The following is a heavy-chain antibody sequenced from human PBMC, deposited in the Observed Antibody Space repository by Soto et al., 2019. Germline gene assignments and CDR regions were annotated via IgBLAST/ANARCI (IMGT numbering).Heavy chain of an antibody. Sequence: QVQLVESGGGVVQPGRSLRLSCAACGFTFSSYAMHWVRQAPGKGLEWVAVISYDGSNKYYADSVKGRFTISRDNSKNTLNLQMNSLRAEDTAVYYCARVPSSSGRAHFDYWGQGTLVTVSS. D-gene: IGHD2-15*01. CDR3: ARVPSSSGRAHFDY. V-gene: IGHV3-30-3*01. CDR2: ISYDGSNK. CDR1: GFTFSSYA. J-gene: IGHJ4*02.